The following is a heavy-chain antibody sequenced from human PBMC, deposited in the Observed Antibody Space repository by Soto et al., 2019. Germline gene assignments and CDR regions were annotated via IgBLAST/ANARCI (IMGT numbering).Heavy chain of an antibody. Sequence: ALVKVSCKASGYAFTSHYMHWVRHAPGQGPEWMGIINPSGSSPSYAQKFQGRLTLTSDTSTSTVYMELNSLTSDDTAVYYCARDPISGSPLKGAFDIWGQGTLVTVSS. CDR3: ARDPISGSPLKGAFDI. CDR1: GYAFTSHY. CDR2: INPSGSSP. J-gene: IGHJ3*02. V-gene: IGHV1-46*01. D-gene: IGHD1-26*01.